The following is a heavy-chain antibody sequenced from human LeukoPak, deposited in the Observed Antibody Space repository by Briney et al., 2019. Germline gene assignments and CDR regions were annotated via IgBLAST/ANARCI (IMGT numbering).Heavy chain of an antibody. CDR2: IYYTGST. J-gene: IGHJ4*02. D-gene: IGHD3/OR15-3a*01. CDR1: GGSISSGGYY. CDR3: ARRAGDGNAFYEY. Sequence: PSETLSLTCTVSGGSISSGGYYWSWIRQPPGKGLEWIGYIYYTGSTDYNSSLKSRVTLSVDTSQNQFSLKLSSVTAADTAVYYCARRAGDGNAFYEYWGQGTLVTVSS. V-gene: IGHV4-61*08.